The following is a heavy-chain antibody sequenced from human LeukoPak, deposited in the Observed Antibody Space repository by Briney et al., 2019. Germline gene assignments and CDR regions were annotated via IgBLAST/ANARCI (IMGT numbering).Heavy chain of an antibody. CDR3: ARDITGTLIGKNKQTNWFDP. V-gene: IGHV1-18*01. CDR1: GYTFTSYG. D-gene: IGHD1-20*01. CDR2: ISAYNGNT. Sequence: ASVKVSCKASGYTFTSYGISWVRQAPGQGLEWMGWISAYNGNTNYAQKLQGRVTMTTDTSTSTAYMELRSLRSDDTAVYYCARDITGTLIGKNKQTNWFDPWGQGTLVTVSS. J-gene: IGHJ5*02.